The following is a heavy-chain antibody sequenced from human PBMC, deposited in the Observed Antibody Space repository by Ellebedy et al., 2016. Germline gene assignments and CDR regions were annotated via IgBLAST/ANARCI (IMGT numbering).Heavy chain of an antibody. V-gene: IGHV1-24*01. J-gene: IGHJ3*02. CDR3: ATDGGYSSLSFAFDI. D-gene: IGHD6-6*01. CDR1: GYTLTELS. Sequence: ASVKVSXXVSGYTLTELSMHWVRQAPGKGLEWMGGFDPEDGETIYAQKFQGRVTMTEDTSTDTAYMELSSLRSEDTAVYYCATDGGYSSLSFAFDIWGQGTMVTVSS. CDR2: FDPEDGET.